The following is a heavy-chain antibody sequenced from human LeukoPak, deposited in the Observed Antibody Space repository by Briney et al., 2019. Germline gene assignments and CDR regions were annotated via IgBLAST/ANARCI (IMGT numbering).Heavy chain of an antibody. J-gene: IGHJ4*02. V-gene: IGHV3-48*04. CDR3: ARYVRAVAGPYYFDY. Sequence: PGGSLRLSCAASGFTFSSYSMNWVRQAPGKGLEWVSYISSSGSTIYYADSVKGRFTISRDNAKNSLYLQMNSLRAEDTAVYYCARYVRAVAGPYYFDYWGQGTLVTVSS. CDR2: ISSSGSTI. D-gene: IGHD6-19*01. CDR1: GFTFSSYS.